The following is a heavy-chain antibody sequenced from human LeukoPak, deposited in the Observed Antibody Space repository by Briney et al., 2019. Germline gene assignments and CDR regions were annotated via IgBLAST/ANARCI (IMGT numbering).Heavy chain of an antibody. J-gene: IGHJ4*02. CDR1: GYTFTSYY. CDR2: INPSGGST. V-gene: IGHV1-46*01. Sequence: GASVTVSCKASGYTFTSYYMHWVRQAPGQGLEWMGIINPSGGSTSYAQKFQGRVTMTRDTSTSTVYMELSSLGSEDTAVYYCARDLAARQIDYWGQGTLVTVSS. CDR3: ARDLAARQIDY. D-gene: IGHD6-6*01.